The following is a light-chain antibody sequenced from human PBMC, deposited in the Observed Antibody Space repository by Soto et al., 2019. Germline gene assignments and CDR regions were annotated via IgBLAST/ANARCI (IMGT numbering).Light chain of an antibody. Sequence: EIVMTQSPATLSVSPGESATLSCRASQSVSRNLAWHQQKPCQTPKLHIYVASTRATGIPARFSGSGSGTEFTLTISRLQSEDFGVYYCQQYNVWPLTFGGGTKVE. CDR3: QQYNVWPLT. CDR1: QSVSRN. J-gene: IGKJ4*01. V-gene: IGKV3-15*01. CDR2: VAS.